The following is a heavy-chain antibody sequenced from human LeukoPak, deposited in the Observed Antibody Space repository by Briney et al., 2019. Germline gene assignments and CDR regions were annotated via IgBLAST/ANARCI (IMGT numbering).Heavy chain of an antibody. CDR2: IYYSGST. CDR3: AGDPCSSSCHTGGWFDP. V-gene: IGHV4-59*13. Sequence: SETLSLTCSVSGGSISGYYWSWIRQPPGKGLEWIGYIYYSGSTNYNPSLKSRVTISVDTSKNQSSLKLSSVTAADTAVYYCAGDPCSSSCHTGGWFDPWGQGTLVTVSS. CDR1: GGSISGYY. D-gene: IGHD6-13*01. J-gene: IGHJ5*02.